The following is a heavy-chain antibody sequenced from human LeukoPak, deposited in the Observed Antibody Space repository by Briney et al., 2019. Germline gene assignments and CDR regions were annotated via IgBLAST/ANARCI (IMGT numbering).Heavy chain of an antibody. CDR3: TTATGSYGLFDY. D-gene: IGHD5-18*01. CDR1: GFTFSNAW. CDR2: IKSKTDGGTT. J-gene: IGHJ4*02. Sequence: PGGSLRLSCAASGFTFSNAWMSWVRQAPGKGLDWVGRIKSKTDGGTTDYAAPVKGRFTISRDDSKNTLYLQMNSLKTEDTAVYYCTTATGSYGLFDYWGQGTLVTVSS. V-gene: IGHV3-15*01.